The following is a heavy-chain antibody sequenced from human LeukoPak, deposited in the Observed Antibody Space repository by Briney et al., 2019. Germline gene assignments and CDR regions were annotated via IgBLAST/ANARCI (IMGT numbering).Heavy chain of an antibody. J-gene: IGHJ4*02. CDR3: ARYRSGWYGAVDY. Sequence: PGGSLRLSCAASGFTFSSYWMHWVRQAPGQGLVGGSRIDTDGSSTIYAHSVKCRFTISRDNAKNTLYLQMNSLRAEDTAVYYCARYRSGWYGAVDYWGQGTLVTVSS. V-gene: IGHV3-74*01. D-gene: IGHD6-13*01. CDR1: GFTFSSYW. CDR2: IDTDGSST.